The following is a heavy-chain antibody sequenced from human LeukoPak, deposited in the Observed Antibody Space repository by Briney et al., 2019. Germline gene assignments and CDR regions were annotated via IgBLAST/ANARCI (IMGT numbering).Heavy chain of an antibody. CDR2: INWNGGST. Sequence: GGSLRLSCAASGFTFDDYGMSWVRQAPGKGLEWVSGINWNGGSTGYADSVKGRFTISRDNAKNSLYLQMNSLRAEDTALYYCARTAAYYYDSSGHLNYFDYWGQGTLVTVSS. J-gene: IGHJ4*02. V-gene: IGHV3-20*04. CDR3: ARTAAYYYDSSGHLNYFDY. CDR1: GFTFDDYG. D-gene: IGHD3-22*01.